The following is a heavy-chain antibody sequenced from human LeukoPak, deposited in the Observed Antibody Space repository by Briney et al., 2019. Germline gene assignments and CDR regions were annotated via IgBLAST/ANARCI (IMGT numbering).Heavy chain of an antibody. V-gene: IGHV1-18*01. Sequence: ASVTVSCKASGYTFTSYGISWVRQAPGQGLEWMGWISAYNGNTNYAQKLQGRVTVTTDTSTSTAYMELRSLRSDDTAVYYCARDLGYYYYMDVWGKGTTVTVSS. J-gene: IGHJ6*03. CDR1: GYTFTSYG. CDR3: ARDLGYYYYMDV. CDR2: ISAYNGNT. D-gene: IGHD3-16*01.